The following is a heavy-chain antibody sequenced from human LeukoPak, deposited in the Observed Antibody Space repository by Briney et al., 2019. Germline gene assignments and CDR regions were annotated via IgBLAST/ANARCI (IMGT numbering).Heavy chain of an antibody. CDR2: ISGDSSTT. CDR3: AKGLGHCSGGSCFPLYHGLDV. V-gene: IGHV3-23*01. J-gene: IGHJ6*02. Sequence: PGGSLRLSCAASGCTFSTYAMSWVRQAPGKGLEWVSGISGDSSTTVYADSVKGRCTISRDNFKNTVYLQMNSLRAEDTAVYYCAKGLGHCSGGSCFPLYHGLDVWGQGTTVTVSS. CDR1: GCTFSTYA. D-gene: IGHD2-15*01.